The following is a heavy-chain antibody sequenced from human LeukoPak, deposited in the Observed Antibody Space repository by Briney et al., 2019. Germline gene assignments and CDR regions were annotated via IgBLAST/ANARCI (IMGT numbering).Heavy chain of an antibody. D-gene: IGHD6-19*01. CDR1: GGSISSYY. J-gene: IGHJ4*02. V-gene: IGHV4-59*01. CDR3: ARDGGSGWYNY. Sequence: SETLSLTCTVSGGSISSYYWSWIRQPPGKGLEWIGYIYYSGSTNYNPSLKSRVTISVDMSKNQFSLKLSSVTAADTAVYYCARDGGSGWYNYWGQGTLVTVSS. CDR2: IYYSGST.